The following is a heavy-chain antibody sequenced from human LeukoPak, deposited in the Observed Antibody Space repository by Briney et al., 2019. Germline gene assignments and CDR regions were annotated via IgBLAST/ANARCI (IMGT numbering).Heavy chain of an antibody. J-gene: IGHJ6*02. Sequence: KPSETLSLTCTVPGGSISSYYWSWIRQPAGKGLEWIGRFYTSGSTTYNPSLKSRVTMSVDTSKNRFSLKMSSVTAADTAVYYCARESYYGSGSYSVYYYYYGMDVWGQGTTVTVSS. V-gene: IGHV4-4*07. CDR3: ARESYYGSGSYSVYYYYYGMDV. CDR2: FYTSGST. CDR1: GGSISSYY. D-gene: IGHD3-10*01.